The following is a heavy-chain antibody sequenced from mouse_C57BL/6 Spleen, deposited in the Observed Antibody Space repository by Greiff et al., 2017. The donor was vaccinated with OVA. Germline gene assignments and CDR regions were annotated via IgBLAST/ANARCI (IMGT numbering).Heavy chain of an antibody. J-gene: IGHJ2*01. V-gene: IGHV1-50*01. CDR2: IDPSDSYT. CDR1: GYTFTSYW. CDR3: ARCLPSSYCDY. Sequence: QVHVKQPGAELVKPGASVKLSCKASGYTFTSYWMQWVKQRPGQGLEWIGEIDPSDSYTNYNQKFKGKATLTVDTSSSTAYMQLSSLTSEDSAVYYCARCLPSSYCDYWGQGTTLTVSS.